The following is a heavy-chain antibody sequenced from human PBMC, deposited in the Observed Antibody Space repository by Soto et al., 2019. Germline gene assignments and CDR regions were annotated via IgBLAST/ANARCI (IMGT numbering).Heavy chain of an antibody. J-gene: IGHJ4*02. V-gene: IGHV1-3*01. CDR1: GYTFTSYG. CDR3: ASGAYFDSSNYIGY. CDR2: INPGNGNT. D-gene: IGHD3-22*01. Sequence: ASVKVSCKASGYTFTSYGINWVRQAPGRGLEWMGWINPGNGNTKYSQQFQGRVIIDRDTSASTAYMELSSLRPEDTAVYYCASGAYFDSSNYIGYWGLGTMVTVSS.